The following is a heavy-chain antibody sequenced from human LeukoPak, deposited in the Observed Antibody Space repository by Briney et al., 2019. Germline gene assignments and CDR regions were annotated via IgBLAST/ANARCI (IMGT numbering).Heavy chain of an antibody. CDR1: GFTFSSRP. D-gene: IGHD6-25*01. J-gene: IGHJ4*02. Sequence: PGGSLRLSCSAFGFTFSSRPMHWVRQAPGKGLEYVSGSSGNGGSTYYADSVKGRFTISRDNSKNTVYLQMSSLRPEDTAVYYCVSQISGWVYWGQGTLVTVSS. V-gene: IGHV3-64D*06. CDR3: VSQISGWVY. CDR2: SSGNGGST.